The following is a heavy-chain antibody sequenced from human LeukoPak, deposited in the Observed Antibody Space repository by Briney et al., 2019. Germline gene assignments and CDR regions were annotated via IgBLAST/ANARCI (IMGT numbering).Heavy chain of an antibody. CDR1: GYTFTSYG. CDR3: AICLGWRGQQLDFYI. J-gene: IGHJ3*02. V-gene: IGHV1-18*01. Sequence: ASVKVSCKASGYTFTSYGITWVRQAPGQGLEWMGWISAYNGNTHFALKVQGRVTMTTDTSTSTAYMELRSLRFDDTAVYYCAICLGWRGQQLDFYIWGQGTMVTVSS. D-gene: IGHD6-13*01. CDR2: ISAYNGNT.